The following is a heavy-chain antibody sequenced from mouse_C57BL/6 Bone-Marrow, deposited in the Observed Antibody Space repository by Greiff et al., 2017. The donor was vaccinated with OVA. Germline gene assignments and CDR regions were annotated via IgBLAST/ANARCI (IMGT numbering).Heavy chain of an antibody. CDR2: IYPGHSDT. D-gene: IGHD1-1*01. Sequence: EVQLQQSGTVLARPGASVKMSCKTSGYTFTSYWMHWVKQRPGQGLEWIGAIYPGHSDTSYNQKFKGKAKLTAVTSASTAYMELSSLTNEDSAVYYCTRNYGSSPYAMDYWGQGTSVTVSS. J-gene: IGHJ4*01. CDR1: GYTFTSYW. CDR3: TRNYGSSPYAMDY. V-gene: IGHV1-5*01.